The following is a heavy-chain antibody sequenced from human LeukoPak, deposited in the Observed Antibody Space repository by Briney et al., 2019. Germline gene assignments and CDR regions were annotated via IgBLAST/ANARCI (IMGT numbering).Heavy chain of an antibody. Sequence: GGSLRLSCAASGFTFSNYGMHWVRQAPGKGLEWVAVIWYDGSNKYCADSVKGRFTISRDNSKNTLYLQMNSLRAEDTAVYYCARSRDIVVVFPDFDPWGQGTLVTVSS. D-gene: IGHD2-2*01. CDR1: GFTFSNYG. CDR2: IWYDGSNK. J-gene: IGHJ5*02. CDR3: ARSRDIVVVFPDFDP. V-gene: IGHV3-33*01.